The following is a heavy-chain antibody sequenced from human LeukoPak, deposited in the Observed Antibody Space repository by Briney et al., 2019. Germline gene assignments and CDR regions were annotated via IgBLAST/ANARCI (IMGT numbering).Heavy chain of an antibody. J-gene: IGHJ4*02. D-gene: IGHD3-22*01. CDR1: GGSISSYY. CDR3: ARDFPYYYDSSGSIFDY. Sequence: PSETLSLTCTVSGGSISSYYWSWIRQPAGKGLEWIGRIYTSGSTNYNPSLKSRVTMSVDTSKNHFSLKLSSVTAADTTVYYCARDFPYYYDSSGSIFDYWGQGTLVTVSS. V-gene: IGHV4-4*07. CDR2: IYTSGST.